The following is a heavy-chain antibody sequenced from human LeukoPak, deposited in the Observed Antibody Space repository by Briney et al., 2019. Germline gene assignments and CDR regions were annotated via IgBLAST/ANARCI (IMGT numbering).Heavy chain of an antibody. CDR3: ARGRRNFDWLLYPYFDY. CDR2: IYTSGST. J-gene: IGHJ4*02. V-gene: IGHV4-4*07. D-gene: IGHD3-9*01. CDR1: GGSISSYY. Sequence: PSETLSLTCTVSGGSISSYYWSWIRQPAGKGLEWIGRIYTSGSTNYNPSLKSRVTISVDTSKNQFSLKLSSVTAADTAVYYCARGRRNFDWLLYPYFDYWGQGTLVTVSS.